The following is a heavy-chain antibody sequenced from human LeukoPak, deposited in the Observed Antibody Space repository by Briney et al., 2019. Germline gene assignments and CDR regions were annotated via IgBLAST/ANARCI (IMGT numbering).Heavy chain of an antibody. Sequence: PGGSLRLSCAASGFTFSSYAMHWVRQAPGKGLEWVAVISYDGSNKYYADSVKGRFTISRDNSKNTLYLQMNSLRAEDTAVYYCAKGSRGWYSWYFDVWGRGTLVTVSS. V-gene: IGHV3-30-3*01. J-gene: IGHJ2*01. D-gene: IGHD6-19*01. CDR2: ISYDGSNK. CDR3: AKGSRGWYSWYFDV. CDR1: GFTFSSYA.